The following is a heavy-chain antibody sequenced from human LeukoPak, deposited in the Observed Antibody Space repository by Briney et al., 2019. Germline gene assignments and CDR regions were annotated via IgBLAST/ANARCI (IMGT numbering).Heavy chain of an antibody. Sequence: GESLKISCKGSGYSFTSYWIGWVRQMPGKGLEWMGIIYPGDSGTRYSPSFQGQVTISADKSISTAYLQWSSLKASDTAMYYCARPITMVRGVIIRRDYWGQGTLVTVSS. V-gene: IGHV5-51*01. CDR1: GYSFTSYW. D-gene: IGHD3-10*01. CDR3: ARPITMVRGVIIRRDY. CDR2: IYPGDSGT. J-gene: IGHJ4*02.